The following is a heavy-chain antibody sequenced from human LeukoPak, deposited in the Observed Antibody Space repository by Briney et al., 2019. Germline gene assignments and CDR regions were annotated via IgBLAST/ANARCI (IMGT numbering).Heavy chain of an antibody. V-gene: IGHV3-23*01. D-gene: IGHD6-13*01. CDR1: GFTFSSYA. Sequence: GGSLRLSCAASGFTFSSYAMSWVRQAPGKGLEWVSAISGRGGSTYYADSVKGRFTISRDNSKNTLYLQMNSLRAEDTAVYYCARVKPTAPIAAAGRYFDYWGQGTLVTVSS. CDR2: ISGRGGST. J-gene: IGHJ4*02. CDR3: ARVKPTAPIAAAGRYFDY.